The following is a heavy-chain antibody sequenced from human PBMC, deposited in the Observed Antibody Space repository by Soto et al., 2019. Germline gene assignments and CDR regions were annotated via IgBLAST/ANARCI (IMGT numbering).Heavy chain of an antibody. J-gene: IGHJ5*02. Sequence: PGGSLRLSCTASDFTFSNFAMSWVRQAPGKGLEWVSGISADGGGTYYAGSVKGRFTISRDNSKKTVYVEMNSLRAEDTAVYYCAKCAVLVKAPGGWCNWFDTWGPGTLVTVSS. CDR2: ISADGGGT. CDR3: AKCAVLVKAPGGWCNWFDT. CDR1: DFTFSNFA. V-gene: IGHV3-23*01. D-gene: IGHD2-21*01.